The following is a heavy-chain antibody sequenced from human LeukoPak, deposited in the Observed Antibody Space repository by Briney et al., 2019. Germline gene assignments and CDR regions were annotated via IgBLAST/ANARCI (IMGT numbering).Heavy chain of an antibody. V-gene: IGHV4-39*01. CDR2: IYNSGTT. J-gene: IGHJ4*01. CDR3: ASRVYGLGSFNY. CDR1: GDSISSTSYY. D-gene: IGHD3-10*01. Sequence: SETLSLTCTVSGDSISSTSYYWDWIRQPPGKGLEWIGSIYNSGTTYYNPSLKSRVTISVDTSKNQFSLKVSSVTAADTAVYYCASRVYGLGSFNYWGQGTLVTVAS.